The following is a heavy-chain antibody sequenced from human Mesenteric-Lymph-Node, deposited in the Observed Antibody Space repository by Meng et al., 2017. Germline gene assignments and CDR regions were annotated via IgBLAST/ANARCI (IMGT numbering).Heavy chain of an antibody. J-gene: IGHJ4*02. Sequence: QVRLRGPGPAMVKPPEPLSLTVAVSGASSTNHNWWAWVRQPPGKGLEWIGEIPHRGSSAYNPSLKSRVTISVDTSKNQFSLKLSSVTAADTAVYFCARGELLWDYWGQGTLVTVSS. V-gene: IGHV4-4*01. CDR3: ARGELLWDY. CDR2: IPHRGSS. CDR1: GASSTNHNW. D-gene: IGHD2-2*01.